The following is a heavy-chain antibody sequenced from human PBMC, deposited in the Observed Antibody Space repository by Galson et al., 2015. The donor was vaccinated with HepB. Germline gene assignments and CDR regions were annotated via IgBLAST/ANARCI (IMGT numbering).Heavy chain of an antibody. CDR3: AREEGLVGATRPGYFDF. V-gene: IGHV3-23*01. J-gene: IGHJ4*02. Sequence: SLRLSCAASGFTFSSYAMSWVRQAPGKGLEWVSAISGSGGSTYYADPVKGRFTISRDNSKNTLYLQMNSLRAEDTAVYYCAREEGLVGATRPGYFDFWGQGTLVTVSS. CDR1: GFTFSSYA. D-gene: IGHD1-26*01. CDR2: ISGSGGST.